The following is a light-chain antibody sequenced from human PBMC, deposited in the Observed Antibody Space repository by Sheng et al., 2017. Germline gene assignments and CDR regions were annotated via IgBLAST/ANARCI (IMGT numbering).Light chain of an antibody. J-gene: IGKJ1*01. CDR3: QKXNSAPRWT. Sequence: DIQMTQSPSSLSASVGDRVTITCRASQGISNYLAWYQQKPGKVPKLLIYAASTLQSGVPSRFSGSGSGTDFTLTISSLQPEDVATYYCQKXNSAPRWTFGQGTKVEIK. CDR1: QGISNY. CDR2: AAS. V-gene: IGKV1-27*01.